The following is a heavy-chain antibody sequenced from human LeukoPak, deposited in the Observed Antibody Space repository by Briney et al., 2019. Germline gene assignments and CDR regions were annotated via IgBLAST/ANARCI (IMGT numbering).Heavy chain of an antibody. V-gene: IGHV6-1*01. CDR3: ARGSLTGYSPWEY. D-gene: IGHD3-9*01. CDR2: TYYRPKWSN. CDR1: GDSVSSKSAA. Sequence: SQTLSLTCVISGDSVSSKSAAWNWIRQSPSSGLEWLGRTYYRPKWSNDYAVSVKSRITINPDTSKNQFSLQLNSVTPEDTAVYYCARGSLTGYSPWEYWGQGSLVTVSS. J-gene: IGHJ4*02.